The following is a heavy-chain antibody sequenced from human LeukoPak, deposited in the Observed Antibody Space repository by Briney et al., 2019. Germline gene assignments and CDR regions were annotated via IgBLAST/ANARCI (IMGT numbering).Heavy chain of an antibody. CDR1: GGTFNSYA. J-gene: IGHJ4*02. CDR3: ASTIYYYDSSGYQPFDY. Sequence: GASVKVSCKASGGTFNSYAISWVRQAPGQGLEWMGGIIPVFDTANYAQRFQGRVTITADESTSTVYMELSSLRSEDTAVYYCASTIYYYDSSGYQPFDYWGQGTLVTVSS. CDR2: IIPVFDTA. D-gene: IGHD3-22*01. V-gene: IGHV1-69*13.